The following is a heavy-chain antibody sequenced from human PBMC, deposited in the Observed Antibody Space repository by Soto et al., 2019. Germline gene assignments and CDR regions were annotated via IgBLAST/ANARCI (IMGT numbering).Heavy chain of an antibody. CDR2: IYYSGST. V-gene: IGHV4-30-4*01. Sequence: SETLSLTCTVSGGSISSGDYYWSWIRQPPGKGLEWIGYIYYSGSTYYNPSLKSRVTISVDTSKNQFSLKLSSVTAADTAVYYCARDRPPYSSSWSPNPGDYYYGMDVWGQGTTVTVSS. D-gene: IGHD6-13*01. J-gene: IGHJ6*02. CDR3: ARDRPPYSSSWSPNPGDYYYGMDV. CDR1: GGSISSGDYY.